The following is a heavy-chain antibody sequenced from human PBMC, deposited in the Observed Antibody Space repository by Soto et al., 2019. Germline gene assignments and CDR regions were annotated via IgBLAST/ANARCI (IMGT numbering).Heavy chain of an antibody. CDR3: ARSKGRVYYGMDV. J-gene: IGHJ6*02. V-gene: IGHV2-70*11. Sequence: GSGPTLVNPTQTLTLTCTFSGFSLSTSGMCVSWIRQPPGKALEWLARIDWDDDKYYSTSLKTRLTISKDTSKNQVVLTMTNMDPVDAATFYCARSKGRVYYGMDVGGQGTTVTVS. CDR2: IDWDDDK. CDR1: GFSLSTSGMC.